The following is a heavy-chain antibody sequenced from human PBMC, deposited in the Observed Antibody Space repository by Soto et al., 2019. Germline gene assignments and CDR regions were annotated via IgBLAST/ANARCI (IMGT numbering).Heavy chain of an antibody. CDR1: GFTFDDYA. D-gene: IGHD2-2*01. Sequence: EVQLVESGGGLVQPGRSLRLSCAASGFTFDDYAMHWVRQAPGKGLEWVSGISWNSGSIGYADSVKGRFTISRDNAKNSLYLQMNRLRAEDTALYYCAKDFKRFQSMLRNNWFDPWGQGTLVTVSS. V-gene: IGHV3-9*01. CDR2: ISWNSGSI. CDR3: AKDFKRFQSMLRNNWFDP. J-gene: IGHJ5*02.